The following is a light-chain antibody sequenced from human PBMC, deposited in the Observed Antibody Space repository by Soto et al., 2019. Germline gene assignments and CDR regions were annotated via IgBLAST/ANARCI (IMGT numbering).Light chain of an antibody. CDR1: QYINTR. CDR3: HQRQSWPRT. Sequence: EIVLPQSSATLSSFPGASVTLSCRASQYINTRLAWYQHRPGQAPRLLIYQTSIRAAGIPARFSASGSGTDFTLTISDVQPEDFALYYCHQRQSWPRTFGQGTKVDIK. V-gene: IGKV3-11*01. CDR2: QTS. J-gene: IGKJ1*01.